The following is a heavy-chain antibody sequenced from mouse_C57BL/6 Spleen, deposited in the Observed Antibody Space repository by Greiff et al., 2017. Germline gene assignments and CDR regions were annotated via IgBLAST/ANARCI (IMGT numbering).Heavy chain of an antibody. Sequence: QVQLQQPGAELVKPGASVKLSCKASGYTFTSYWMHWVKQRPGQGLEWIGMIHPNSGSTNYNEKFKSKATLTVDKSSSTAYMQLSSLTSEDSAVYYCARAGVITTVLDYWGQGTTLTVSS. V-gene: IGHV1-64*01. D-gene: IGHD2-4*01. J-gene: IGHJ2*01. CDR2: IHPNSGST. CDR1: GYTFTSYW. CDR3: ARAGVITTVLDY.